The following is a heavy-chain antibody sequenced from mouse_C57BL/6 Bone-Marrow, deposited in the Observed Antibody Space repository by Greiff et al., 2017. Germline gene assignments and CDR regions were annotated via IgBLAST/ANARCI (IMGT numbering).Heavy chain of an antibody. V-gene: IGHV1-62-2*01. CDR2: FYPGSGSI. D-gene: IGHD1-1*01. J-gene: IGHJ2*01. CDR1: GYTFTEYC. Sequence: QVQLQQSGAELVKPGASVKLSCKASGYTFTEYCIHWVKQRSGQGLEWIGWFYPGSGSIKYNENFKGKATLTAATSSSTVYMEHTSLTSEDYAVXCCPRHVTVFDYWGQGTTLTVSS. CDR3: PRHVTVFDY.